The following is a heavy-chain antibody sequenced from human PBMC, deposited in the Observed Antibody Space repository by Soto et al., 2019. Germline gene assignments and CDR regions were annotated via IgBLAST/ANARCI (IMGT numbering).Heavy chain of an antibody. CDR3: ARDTRRWLPLPHFDY. J-gene: IGHJ4*02. CDR1: GASVSRGSYY. D-gene: IGHD5-12*01. CDR2: IYYSGST. Sequence: SETLSLTCTVSGASVSRGSYYWSWIRQPPGKGLEWIGYIYYSGSTNYNPSLKSRVTISVDTSKNQFSLKLSSVTAADTAVYYCARDTRRWLPLPHFDYWGQGTLVTVSS. V-gene: IGHV4-61*01.